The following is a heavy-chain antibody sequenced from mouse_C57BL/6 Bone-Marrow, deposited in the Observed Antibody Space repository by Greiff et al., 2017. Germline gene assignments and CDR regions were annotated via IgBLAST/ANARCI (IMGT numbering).Heavy chain of an antibody. D-gene: IGHD1-2*01. V-gene: IGHV1-18*01. J-gene: IGHJ1*03. CDR1: GYTFTDYN. CDR3: ARRRRFEAHYCDIDV. Sequence: VQLQQSGPELVKPGASVKIPCKASGYTFTDYNMDWVKQSHGKSLEWIGDINPNNGGTIYNQKFKGKATLTVDKSSSTAYMELRSLTSEDTAVYYCARRRRFEAHYCDIDVWGKGTTVTVSS. CDR2: INPNNGGT.